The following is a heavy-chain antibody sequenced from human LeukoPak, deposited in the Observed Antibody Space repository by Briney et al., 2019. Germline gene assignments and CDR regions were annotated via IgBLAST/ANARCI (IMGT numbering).Heavy chain of an antibody. Sequence: SVKVSCKASGGTFSSYAISWVRQAPGQGLEWMGRIIPIFGTANYAQKFQGRVTITTDESTSTAYMELSSLRSEDTAVYYCASTLGYCSGGSCYPRFDPWGQGTLVTVSS. J-gene: IGHJ5*02. CDR2: IIPIFGTA. CDR1: GGTFSSYA. CDR3: ASTLGYCSGGSCYPRFDP. V-gene: IGHV1-69*05. D-gene: IGHD2-15*01.